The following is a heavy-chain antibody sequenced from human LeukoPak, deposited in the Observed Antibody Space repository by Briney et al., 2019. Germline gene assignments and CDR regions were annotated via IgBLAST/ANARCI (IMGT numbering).Heavy chain of an antibody. J-gene: IGHJ5*02. D-gene: IGHD4-17*01. CDR1: GPSISSSSYY. CDR3: ARTYGDYSYNCFDP. Sequence: SETLSLACTVSGPSISSSSYYWGWIRQPPGNGLEWIGSIYYSGSTHYNSSLKTRGTITLDTSKNQFSLKLNSVTAAHTAVYYCARTYGDYSYNCFDPWGQGTLVTVSS. V-gene: IGHV4-39*01. CDR2: IYYSGST.